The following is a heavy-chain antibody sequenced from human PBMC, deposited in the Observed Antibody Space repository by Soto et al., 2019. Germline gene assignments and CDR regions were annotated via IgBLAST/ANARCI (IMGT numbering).Heavy chain of an antibody. CDR2: ISVYNGDT. Sequence: QVQLVQSGAEVEKPGASVKVSCKASGYIFINYGISWVRQAPGQGLEWMGWISVYNGDTNDVQKFQGRVTMTADTSTNTAYMELRSLRSDDTAVYYCARDGYGSAFDYWGQGTLVTVSS. D-gene: IGHD5-18*01. V-gene: IGHV1-18*01. CDR3: ARDGYGSAFDY. J-gene: IGHJ4*02. CDR1: GYIFINYG.